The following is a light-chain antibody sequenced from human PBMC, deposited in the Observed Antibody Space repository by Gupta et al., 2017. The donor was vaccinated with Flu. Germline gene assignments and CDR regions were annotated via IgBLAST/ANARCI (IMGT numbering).Light chain of an antibody. CDR1: SSDIGGYNY. CDR3: CSYVGSDVWL. CDR2: DVN. V-gene: IGLV2-11*01. Sequence: QSALTQPRSVYGPPGQPVTISCTGTSSDIGGYNYVSWYQQHPGRAPKLIIYDVNKSPSGVPDRFSGSKSGNTASLTISGLRAEDEADYYCCSYVGSDVWLFGEGTKLTVL. J-gene: IGLJ3*02.